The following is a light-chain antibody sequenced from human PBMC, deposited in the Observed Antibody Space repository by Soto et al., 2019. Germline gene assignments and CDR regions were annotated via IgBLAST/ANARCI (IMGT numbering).Light chain of an antibody. CDR2: EVR. CDR1: SSDVGGYNY. Sequence: QSALTQPASVSGSPGHSITISCTGTSSDVGGYNYVSWYQQHPGKAPKLMIYEVRNRPSGVSNRFSGSKSGNTASLTIYGLQAEDEADYYCISYTSGSTPYVFGTGTKLTVL. V-gene: IGLV2-14*01. J-gene: IGLJ1*01. CDR3: ISYTSGSTPYV.